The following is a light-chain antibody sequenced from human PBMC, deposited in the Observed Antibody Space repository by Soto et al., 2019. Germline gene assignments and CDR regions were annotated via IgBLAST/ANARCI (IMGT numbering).Light chain of an antibody. V-gene: IGKV3-15*01. Sequence: EIVMTQSPATLSVSPGERATLSCRASQKVNNNLAWYQQKPGQAPRLLIYGASTRATGIPARFSGSGFGTEFTLTISSLQSEDFAVYYCQQYNNWLSFGQGTKLEI. CDR1: QKVNNN. J-gene: IGKJ2*01. CDR2: GAS. CDR3: QQYNNWLS.